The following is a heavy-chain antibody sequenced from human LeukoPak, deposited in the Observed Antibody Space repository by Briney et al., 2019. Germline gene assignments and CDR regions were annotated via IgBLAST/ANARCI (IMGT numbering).Heavy chain of an antibody. CDR1: GYTFTNYW. Sequence: GESLKISCKGSGYTFTNYWIGWVRQVPGKGLEWMNIIYPGDSDTRYSPSFQGQVTISADKSISTAYLQWSSLKASDTAMYYCARRSHSGSYSAFDIWGQGTMVTVSS. CDR3: ARRSHSGSYSAFDI. J-gene: IGHJ3*02. CDR2: IYPGDSDT. D-gene: IGHD1-26*01. V-gene: IGHV5-51*01.